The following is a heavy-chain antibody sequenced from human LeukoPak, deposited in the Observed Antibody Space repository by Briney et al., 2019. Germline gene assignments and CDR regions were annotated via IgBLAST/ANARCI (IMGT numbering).Heavy chain of an antibody. CDR3: ARVYQSVTSGWYYADY. CDR1: GASIRSHY. D-gene: IGHD6-19*01. V-gene: IGHV4-59*11. J-gene: IGHJ4*02. Sequence: SETLSLTCTVSGASIRSHYWSWIRQPPGKGLEWIGYIYYSGSTNYNPSLKSRVTISVDTSKNQFSLKLSSVTAADTAVYYCARVYQSVTSGWYYADYWGQGTLVTVSS. CDR2: IYYSGST.